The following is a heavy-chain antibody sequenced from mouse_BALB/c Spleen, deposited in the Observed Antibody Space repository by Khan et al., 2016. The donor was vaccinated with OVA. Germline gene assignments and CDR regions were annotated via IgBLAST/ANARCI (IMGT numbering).Heavy chain of an antibody. CDR1: GYTFTSYY. CDR3: TRSGYGSFAY. V-gene: IGHV1S81*02. Sequence: QVQLKQSGAELVKPGASVKLSCKASGYTFTSYYMYWVKQRPGQGLEWIGEINPSNGGTNFYEKFKSKATLTVDKSSSTAYMQLSSLTSEDSAVYYCTRSGYGSFAYWGQGTLVTVSA. J-gene: IGHJ3*01. CDR2: INPSNGGT. D-gene: IGHD2-2*01.